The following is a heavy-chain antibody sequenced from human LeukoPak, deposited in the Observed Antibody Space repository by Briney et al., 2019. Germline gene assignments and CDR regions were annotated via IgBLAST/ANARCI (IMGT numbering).Heavy chain of an antibody. Sequence: SETLSLTCTVSGGSISSSSYYWGWIRQPPGKGLEWIGSIYYSGSTYYNPSLKSRVTISVDTSKNQFSLKLSSVTAADTAVYYCARGGYCTGGVCYVMGFDYWGQGTLVTVSS. CDR1: GGSISSSSYY. V-gene: IGHV4-39*01. CDR3: ARGGYCTGGVCYVMGFDY. CDR2: IYYSGST. J-gene: IGHJ4*02. D-gene: IGHD2-8*02.